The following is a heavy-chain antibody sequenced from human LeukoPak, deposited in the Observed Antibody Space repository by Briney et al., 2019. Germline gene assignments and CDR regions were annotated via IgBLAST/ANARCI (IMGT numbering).Heavy chain of an antibody. CDR1: GFTFSSYA. CDR3: ANENYYDSSAYLDY. D-gene: IGHD3-22*01. V-gene: IGHV3-30-3*02. Sequence: GGSLRLSCAASGFTFSSYAMHWVRQAPGKGLEWVAVISYDGSNKYYADSVKGRFTIFRDNSKNTLYLQMNSLRAEDTAVYYCANENYYDSSAYLDYWGQGTLVTVSS. CDR2: ISYDGSNK. J-gene: IGHJ4*02.